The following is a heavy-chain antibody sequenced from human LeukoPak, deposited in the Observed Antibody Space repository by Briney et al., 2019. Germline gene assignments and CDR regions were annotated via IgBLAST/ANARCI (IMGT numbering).Heavy chain of an antibody. V-gene: IGHV4-4*07. D-gene: IGHD3-10*01. J-gene: IGHJ5*02. CDR1: GASISSYY. Sequence: PSETLSLTCTVSGASISSYYWSWIRQPAGKGLEWIGRIHTSGTSNYNPSLKSRVTMSVDTSKNQFSLKVSSVTAADTAMYYCATAVRRLYGSGSYYPNLWGQGTLVTVSS. CDR3: ATAVRRLYGSGSYYPNL. CDR2: IHTSGTS.